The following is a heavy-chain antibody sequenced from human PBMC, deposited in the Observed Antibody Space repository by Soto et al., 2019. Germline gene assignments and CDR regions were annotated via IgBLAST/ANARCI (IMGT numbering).Heavy chain of an antibody. J-gene: IGHJ4*02. V-gene: IGHV3-48*02. CDR2: ITSSSSTI. D-gene: IGHD2-21*02. CDR1: GFTFTSNS. CDR3: ARGRVGTAYFDS. Sequence: EVQLVESGGGLVQPGGSLRLSCAASGFTFTSNSMNWVRQAPGKGLEWISYITSSSSTIYYADSVKGRFTISRDNAKNSLYLQMNSLRDDDTAVYYCARGRVGTAYFDSWGQGALVTVSS.